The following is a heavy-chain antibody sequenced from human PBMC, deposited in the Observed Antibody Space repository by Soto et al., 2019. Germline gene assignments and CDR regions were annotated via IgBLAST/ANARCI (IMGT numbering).Heavy chain of an antibody. CDR1: GYTLHDLS. J-gene: IGHJ6*02. CDR3: VKGGSRGRYYYYYGMDV. Sequence: GAPVKVSCQGFGYTLHDLSIHWGRQAPGKRLEWMGGFDPEHGEAVYAQKFQGRVTMTEETSTDTAYMELSNLRSEDTAVYYCVKGGSRGRYYYYYGMDVWGQGTTVTVS. D-gene: IGHD1-26*01. CDR2: FDPEHGEA. V-gene: IGHV1-24*01.